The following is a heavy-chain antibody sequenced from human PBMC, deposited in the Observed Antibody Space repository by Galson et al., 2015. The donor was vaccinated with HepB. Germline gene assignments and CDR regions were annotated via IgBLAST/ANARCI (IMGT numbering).Heavy chain of an antibody. D-gene: IGHD5-12*01. J-gene: IGHJ4*02. CDR3: AKSIATRSIDY. CDR1: GGSINNYY. Sequence: ETLSLTCTVSGGSINNYYWSWIRQPPGKGLEWIGCVYYSGSTNYNSSLKSRVTMSVDASNNQFSLKSTSVTAADSAVYYCAKSIATRSIDYWGQGILVTVSS. V-gene: IGHV4-59*08. CDR2: VYYSGST.